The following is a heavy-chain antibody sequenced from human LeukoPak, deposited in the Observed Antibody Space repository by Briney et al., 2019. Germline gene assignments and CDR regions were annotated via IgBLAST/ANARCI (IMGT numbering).Heavy chain of an antibody. Sequence: GEALKISCKGSGYSFTNYWIGWVRQMPGKGVEWMGIIYPGDSDTRYSPSFQGQVTISADKSISTAYLQWSSLQASDTAMYYCARAISSGWPGAFNIWGQGTMITVSS. CDR1: GYSFTNYW. V-gene: IGHV5-51*01. D-gene: IGHD6-19*01. CDR2: IYPGDSDT. CDR3: ARAISSGWPGAFNI. J-gene: IGHJ3*02.